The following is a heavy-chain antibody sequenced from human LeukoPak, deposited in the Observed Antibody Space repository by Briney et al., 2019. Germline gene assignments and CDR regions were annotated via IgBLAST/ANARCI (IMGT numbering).Heavy chain of an antibody. Sequence: GGSLRLSCAASGFTFSSYSMNWVRQAPGKALEWVSSISGSSNYIYYADSVKGRFTISRDNAKNSLYLQMNSLRAEDTAVYYCARATFYYGSSGYYYWGQGTLVTVSS. V-gene: IGHV3-21*01. CDR2: ISGSSNYI. D-gene: IGHD3-22*01. CDR3: ARATFYYGSSGYYY. J-gene: IGHJ4*02. CDR1: GFTFSSYS.